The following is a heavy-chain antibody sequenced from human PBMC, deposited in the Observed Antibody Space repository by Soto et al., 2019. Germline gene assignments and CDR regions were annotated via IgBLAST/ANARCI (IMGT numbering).Heavy chain of an antibody. CDR1: GYTFTSYD. CDR2: MNPNSGNT. V-gene: IGHV1-8*01. D-gene: IGHD6-19*01. Sequence: WASVKVSCKASGYTFTSYDINWVRQATGQGLEWMGWMNPNSGNTGYAQKFQGRVTMTRNTSISTAYMELSSLRSEDTAVYYCASGGSSGWYFSYYYYGMDVWGQGTTVTVSS. J-gene: IGHJ6*02. CDR3: ASGGSSGWYFSYYYYGMDV.